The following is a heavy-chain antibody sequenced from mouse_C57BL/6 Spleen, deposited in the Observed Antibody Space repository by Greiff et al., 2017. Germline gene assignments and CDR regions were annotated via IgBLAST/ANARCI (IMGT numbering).Heavy chain of an antibody. CDR3: ARSDYSNYAFDY. Sequence: VQLQQSGPELVKPGASVKMSCKASGYTFTDYNMHWVKQSHGKSLEWIGYIKPNNGGTSYNQKFKGKATLTVNKSSSTADMELRSLTSEASAVYYCARSDYSNYAFDYWGQGTTLTVSS. J-gene: IGHJ2*01. CDR2: IKPNNGGT. V-gene: IGHV1-22*01. D-gene: IGHD2-5*01. CDR1: GYTFTDYN.